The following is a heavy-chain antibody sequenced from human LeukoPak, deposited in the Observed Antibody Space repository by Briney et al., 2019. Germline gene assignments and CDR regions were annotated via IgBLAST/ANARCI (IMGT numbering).Heavy chain of an antibody. CDR2: IYHSGGT. J-gene: IGHJ4*02. V-gene: IGHV4-30-2*01. D-gene: IGHD3-3*02. CDR1: GDSMRRSGEP. Sequence: TVPLTCALWGDSMRRSGEPWRWIRRPPGEGLEWIGYIYHSGGTYYNPSLKSRVTISLDRSKNQFSLKLNSVTAADTAVYYCASDSIAQSPIPAFWGQGTLVSVSS. CDR3: ASDSIAQSPIPAF.